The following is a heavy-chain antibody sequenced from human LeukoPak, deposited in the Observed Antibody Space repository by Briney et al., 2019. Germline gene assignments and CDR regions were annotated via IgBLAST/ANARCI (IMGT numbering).Heavy chain of an antibody. V-gene: IGHV4-61*05. Sequence: SETLTLTCTVSGGAISSSSYYWGWIRQPPGKGLEWIGYIYYSGSTNYNPSLKSRVTISVDTSKNQFSLKLSSVTAADTAVYYCARFFQIDGYPDAFDIWGQGTMVTVSS. CDR2: IYYSGST. J-gene: IGHJ3*02. D-gene: IGHD5-24*01. CDR3: ARFFQIDGYPDAFDI. CDR1: GGAISSSSYY.